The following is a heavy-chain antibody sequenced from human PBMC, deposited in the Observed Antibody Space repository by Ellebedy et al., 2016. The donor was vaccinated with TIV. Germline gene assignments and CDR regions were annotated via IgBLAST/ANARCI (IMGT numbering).Heavy chain of an antibody. Sequence: GGSLRLSCAASGFTFSSYSMNWVRQAPGKGLERVSYISSSSSTIYYADSVKGRFTISRDNAKNSLYLQMNSLRAEDTAVYYCARGLSGYYDFWSGYYNYWYFDLWGRGTLVTVSS. CDR2: ISSSSSTI. D-gene: IGHD3-3*01. CDR1: GFTFSSYS. CDR3: ARGLSGYYDFWSGYYNYWYFDL. V-gene: IGHV3-48*01. J-gene: IGHJ2*01.